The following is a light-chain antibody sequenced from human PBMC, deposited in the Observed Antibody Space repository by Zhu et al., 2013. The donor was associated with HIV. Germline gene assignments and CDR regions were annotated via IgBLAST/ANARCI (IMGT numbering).Light chain of an antibody. CDR2: GAS. CDR3: QQYNKWPPLT. Sequence: EIVLTQSPGTLSLSPGERATLSCRASQSVTNSYLAWYQQNPGQAPRLLIYGASTRATGIPARFSGSGSGTEFTLTISSLQSEDFAVYYCQQYNKWPPLTFGGGTKVEIK. J-gene: IGKJ4*01. CDR1: QSVTNSY. V-gene: IGKV3-15*01.